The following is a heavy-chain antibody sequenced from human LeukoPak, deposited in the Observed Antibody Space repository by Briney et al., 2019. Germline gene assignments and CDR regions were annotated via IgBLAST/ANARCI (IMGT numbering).Heavy chain of an antibody. V-gene: IGHV3-23*01. CDR1: GFTFSSYA. CDR2: ISGSGGST. Sequence: GGSLRLSCAASGFTFSSYAMSWVRQAPGKGLEWVSAISGSGGSTYYADSVKGRFTISRDNSKNTLYLQMNSLRAEDTAVYYCAKDVGYCSSTSCNNWFDPWGQGTLVTVSP. J-gene: IGHJ5*02. CDR3: AKDVGYCSSTSCNNWFDP. D-gene: IGHD2-2*01.